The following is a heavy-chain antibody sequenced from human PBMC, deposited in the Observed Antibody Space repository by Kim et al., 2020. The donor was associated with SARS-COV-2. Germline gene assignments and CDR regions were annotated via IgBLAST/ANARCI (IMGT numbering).Heavy chain of an antibody. V-gene: IGHV3-74*01. CDR1: GFTFSNYW. D-gene: IGHD4-17*01. CDR3: ARGLRPIDY. Sequence: GGSLRLSCAASGFTFSNYWMHWVRQVPGKGLVWVSQIKSDGSRTFYADSVKGRFTMSRDNGKNTLDLQMNSLTAEDTAVYYCARGLRPIDYWGQGILVTVSS. CDR2: IKSDGSRT. J-gene: IGHJ4*02.